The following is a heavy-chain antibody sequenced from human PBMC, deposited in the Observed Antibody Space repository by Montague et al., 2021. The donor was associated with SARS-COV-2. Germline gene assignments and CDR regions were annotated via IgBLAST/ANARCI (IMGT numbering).Heavy chain of an antibody. CDR2: IYWNDDK. J-gene: IGHJ4*02. CDR3: AHRGMIRGLIFDY. CDR1: GFSLRSDDEG. V-gene: IGHV2-5*01. D-gene: IGHD3-10*01. Sequence: PALVKPTQTLTLTCTFSGFSLRSDDEGVAWIRQSPGQALEWLAVIYWNDDKRYSPSLQRRLTITKGTSENQVVLTMTNMDPVDTATYYCAHRGMIRGLIFDYWGQGTLVTVSS.